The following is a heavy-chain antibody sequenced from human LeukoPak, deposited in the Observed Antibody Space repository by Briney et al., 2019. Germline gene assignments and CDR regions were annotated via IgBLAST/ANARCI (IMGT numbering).Heavy chain of an antibody. J-gene: IGHJ4*02. Sequence: SETLSLTCAVYGGSFSGYYWSWIRQPPGKGLEWIGEINHSGSTNYNPSLKSRVTISVDTSKNQFSLKLSSVTAADTAVYYCARGGIAARPKSGWSDYWGQGTLVTVSS. CDR3: ARGGIAARPKSGWSDY. CDR2: INHSGST. D-gene: IGHD6-6*01. V-gene: IGHV4-34*01. CDR1: GGSFSGYY.